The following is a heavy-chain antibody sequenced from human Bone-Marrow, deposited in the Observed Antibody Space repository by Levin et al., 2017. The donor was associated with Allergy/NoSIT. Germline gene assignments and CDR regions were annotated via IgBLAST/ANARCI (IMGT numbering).Heavy chain of an antibody. J-gene: IGHJ4*02. CDR2: TSHDSGNT. D-gene: IGHD1-26*01. CDR1: GFTFRNYG. CDR3: ARVGALPLERRPPFDY. Sequence: GGSLRLSCAASGFTFRNYGMTWVRQAPGKGLEWVSVTSHDSGNTYYADSVKGRFTMSRDNSKNTLYLQMDSLRLEEPAVYYCARVGALPLERRPPFDYWGQGTLVTVSS. V-gene: IGHV3-23*01.